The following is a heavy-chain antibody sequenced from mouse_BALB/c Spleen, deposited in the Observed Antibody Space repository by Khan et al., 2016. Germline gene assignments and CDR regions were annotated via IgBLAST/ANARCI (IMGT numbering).Heavy chain of an antibody. V-gene: IGHV1-7*01. J-gene: IGHJ2*01. CDR2: INPSTGYT. CDR1: GYTFTSYW. D-gene: IGHD6-1*01. Sequence: QVQLQQSGAELAKPGASVKMSCKASGYTFTSYWMHWVKQRPGQGLEWMGYINPSTGYTEYNQKFKDKATLTADKSSSTAYMQLSSLTSEDSAVYYCARSHSDYFDYWCQGTTLTVSS. CDR3: ARSHSDYFDY.